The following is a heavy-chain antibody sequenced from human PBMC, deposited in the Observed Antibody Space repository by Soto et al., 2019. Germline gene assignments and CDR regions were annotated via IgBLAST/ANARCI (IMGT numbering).Heavy chain of an antibody. CDR1: GGSISSYY. Sequence: SETLSLTCTVSGGSISSYYCNWFRQPPGKGLEWIGYIYSSGSTNCNPSLKSRVTISIDTSKNQFSLQLSSVTPADTAVYYCARAQGVGATDYWGQGTLVTVSS. V-gene: IGHV4-59*01. CDR2: IYSSGST. D-gene: IGHD1-26*01. J-gene: IGHJ4*02. CDR3: ARAQGVGATDY.